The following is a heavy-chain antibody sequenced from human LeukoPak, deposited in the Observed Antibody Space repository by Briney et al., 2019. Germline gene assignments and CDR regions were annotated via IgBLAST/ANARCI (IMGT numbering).Heavy chain of an antibody. CDR1: GYTFTRYG. CDR2: ISAYNGNT. D-gene: IGHD3-16*02. J-gene: IGHJ4*02. Sequence: AAVKVSCKASGYTFTRYGISWVRQAPGQGLEWMGWISAYNGNTNYAQKLQGRVTMTTDTSTSTAYMELRSLRSDDSAVYYCARDPWHDYVWGSYRLVRDYFDYWGQGTLVTVSS. CDR3: ARDPWHDYVWGSYRLVRDYFDY. V-gene: IGHV1-18*01.